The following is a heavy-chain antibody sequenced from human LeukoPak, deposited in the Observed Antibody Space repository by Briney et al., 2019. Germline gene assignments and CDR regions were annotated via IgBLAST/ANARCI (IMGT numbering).Heavy chain of an antibody. J-gene: IGHJ4*02. D-gene: IGHD5-12*01. CDR1: GFTFSRYW. CDR2: MNSDGRST. Sequence: PGGSLRLSCAVSGFTFSRYWMHWVRQAPGKGLVWVSRMNSDGRSTDYADSVKGRFTISRDNAKNTLYLQMNSLTADDTAVYYCARGGSSGYILLDNWGQGTPATVSS. CDR3: ARGGSSGYILLDN. V-gene: IGHV3-74*01.